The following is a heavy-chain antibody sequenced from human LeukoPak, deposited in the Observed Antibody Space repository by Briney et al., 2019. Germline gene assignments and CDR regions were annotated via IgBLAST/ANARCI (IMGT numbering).Heavy chain of an antibody. D-gene: IGHD3-10*01. Sequence: SETLSLTCTVSGYSISSGYYWGWSRPPPGKGLEWIGSIYHSGSTYYNPSLKSRVTISVDTSKNQFSLKLSSVTAADTAVYYCASGYYYGRRGAFDIWGQGTMVTVSS. CDR1: GYSISSGYY. J-gene: IGHJ3*02. CDR3: ASGYYYGRRGAFDI. CDR2: IYHSGST. V-gene: IGHV4-38-2*02.